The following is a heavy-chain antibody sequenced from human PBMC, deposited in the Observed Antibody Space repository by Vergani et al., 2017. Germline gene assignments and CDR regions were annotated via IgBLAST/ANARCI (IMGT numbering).Heavy chain of an antibody. D-gene: IGHD6-19*01. J-gene: IGHJ6*02. Sequence: QAQLVQSGAEVKKPGASVKVSCKASGYTFTSYYMHWVRQAPGQGLEWMGIINPSGGSTSYAQKFQGRVTMTRDTSTSTVYMELSSLRSEDTAVYYCARIGLRDGSGWGYHYYYYYGMDVWGQGTTVTVSS. CDR2: INPSGGST. CDR1: GYTFTSYY. V-gene: IGHV1-46*03. CDR3: ARIGLRDGSGWGYHYYYYYGMDV.